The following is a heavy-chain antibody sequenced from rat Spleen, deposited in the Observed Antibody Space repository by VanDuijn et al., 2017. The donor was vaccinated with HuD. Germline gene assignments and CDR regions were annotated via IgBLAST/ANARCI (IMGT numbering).Heavy chain of an antibody. J-gene: IGHJ2*01. Sequence: EVQVVESGGGLVQPGGSLKLSCIASGFSFSSYGMSWVRQAPTKGLEWVASIVPSGGSTYHRYSVRGRFTISRDNAKNSLYLQMDSLRSEDTATYYCARQRTLYYFDYWGQGVMVPVSS. CDR2: IVPSGGST. V-gene: IGHV5-19*01. D-gene: IGHD3-1*01. CDR1: GFSFSSYG. CDR3: ARQRTLYYFDY.